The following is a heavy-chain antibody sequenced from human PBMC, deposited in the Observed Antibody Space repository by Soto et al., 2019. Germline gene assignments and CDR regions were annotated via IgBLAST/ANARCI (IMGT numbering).Heavy chain of an antibody. Sequence: QVQLVQSGAEVKKPGASVKISCKASGYTFTRYTMNWVRQAPGQRLEWMGWINPDNGNTKSSQKFQDRVIITRDTSASTAYMDLSSLRSEDTAGYYFARGIATAQLHPWGQGTLVTVSS. CDR3: ARGIATAQLHP. D-gene: IGHD2-2*01. CDR1: GYTFTRYT. J-gene: IGHJ5*02. CDR2: INPDNGNT. V-gene: IGHV1-3*01.